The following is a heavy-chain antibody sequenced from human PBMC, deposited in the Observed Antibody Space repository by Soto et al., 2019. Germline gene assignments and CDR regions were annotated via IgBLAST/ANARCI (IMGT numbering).Heavy chain of an antibody. V-gene: IGHV4-34*01. Sequence: QVQLQQWGAGLMKPSETLSLTCGVYGGSVSGFYWCLNRQPPGKGVEGMWEINPSGDSSHNASLKSRVTMSVDTSMNHFSLKLSAVTAADTAMYYCARAYQGLGLYYFDFWGQGTLVTVSS. D-gene: IGHD2-2*01. CDR3: ARAYQGLGLYYFDF. CDR1: GGSVSGFY. J-gene: IGHJ4*02. CDR2: INPSGDS.